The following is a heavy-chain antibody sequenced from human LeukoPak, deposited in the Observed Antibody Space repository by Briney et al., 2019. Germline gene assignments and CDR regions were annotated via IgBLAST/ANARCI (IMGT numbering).Heavy chain of an antibody. CDR1: GFTFDDYA. Sequence: PGRSLRLSCAASGFTFDDYAMHWVRQAPGKGLEWVSGISWNSGSIGYADSVKGRFTISRDNSKNTLYLQMNSLRAEDTAVYYCAKDRPVGATVEGAFDIWGQGTMVTVSS. J-gene: IGHJ3*02. CDR2: ISWNSGSI. CDR3: AKDRPVGATVEGAFDI. V-gene: IGHV3-9*01. D-gene: IGHD1-26*01.